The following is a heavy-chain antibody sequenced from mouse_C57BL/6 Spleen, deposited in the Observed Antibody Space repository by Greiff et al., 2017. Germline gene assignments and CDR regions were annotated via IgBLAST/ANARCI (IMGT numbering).Heavy chain of an antibody. CDR2: IDPENGDT. Sequence: EVQLQQSGAELVRPGASVKLSCTASGFNIKDDYMHWVKQRPEQGLEWIGWIDPENGDTEYASKFQGKAPITADTSSNTAYLPLSSLTSEDTAVYYCTYYDYDFAYWGQGTLVTVSA. V-gene: IGHV14-4*01. J-gene: IGHJ3*01. CDR1: GFNIKDDY. D-gene: IGHD2-4*01. CDR3: TYYDYDFAY.